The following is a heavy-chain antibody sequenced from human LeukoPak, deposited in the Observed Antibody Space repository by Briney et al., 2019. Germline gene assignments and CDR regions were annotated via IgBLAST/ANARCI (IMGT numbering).Heavy chain of an antibody. CDR2: ISGSGGST. V-gene: IGHV3-23*01. CDR1: GLTFSSYA. CDR3: AKVGAAATGFPFDY. J-gene: IGHJ4*02. D-gene: IGHD2-15*01. Sequence: GGSLRLSCAASGLTFSSYAMSWVRQAPGKGLEWVSAISGSGGSTYYADSVKGRFTISRDNSKNTLYLQMNSLRAEDTAVYYCAKVGAAATGFPFDYWGQGTLVTVSS.